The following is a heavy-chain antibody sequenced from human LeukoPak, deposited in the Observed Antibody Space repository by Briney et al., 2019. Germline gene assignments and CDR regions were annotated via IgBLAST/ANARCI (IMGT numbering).Heavy chain of an antibody. Sequence: SGTLSLTCTVSGGSISRDNWWGWVRQPPGKGLEWIGEIHHSGSTNYNPSLKSRATISVDKSENQFSLKLTSVTAADTAVYYCARPYDYFIDVWGRGTTVTVSS. CDR1: GGSISRDNW. V-gene: IGHV4-4*02. J-gene: IGHJ6*03. CDR2: IHHSGST. CDR3: ARPYDYFIDV.